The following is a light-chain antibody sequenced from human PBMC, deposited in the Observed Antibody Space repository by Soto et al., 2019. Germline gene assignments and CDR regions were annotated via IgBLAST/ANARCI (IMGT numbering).Light chain of an antibody. CDR2: CAS. CDR3: QQYNNWPLT. J-gene: IGKJ5*01. V-gene: IGKV3D-15*01. Sequence: IVLTQFPATLSVSPGERGTVSCRASQSVSSNLAWYQQKPGKAPRLLISCASTRATGVPARFSGSGSGTEFTLTITSLQSEDFAVYCCQQYNNWPLTFGPGTRLEIK. CDR1: QSVSSN.